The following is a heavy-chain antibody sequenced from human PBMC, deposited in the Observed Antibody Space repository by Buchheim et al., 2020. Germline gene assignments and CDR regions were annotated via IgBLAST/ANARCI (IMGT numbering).Heavy chain of an antibody. CDR2: IIPIFGTA. V-gene: IGHV1-69*01. Sequence: QVQLVQSGAEVKKPGSSVKVSCKASGGTFSSYAISWVRQAPGQGLEWMGGIIPIFGTANYAQKFQGRVTITAAESTSTAYMELSSLRSEDTAVYYCARGARYDFWSGYYTPYYYYYGMDVWGQGTT. CDR1: GGTFSSYA. D-gene: IGHD3-3*01. CDR3: ARGARYDFWSGYYTPYYYYYGMDV. J-gene: IGHJ6*02.